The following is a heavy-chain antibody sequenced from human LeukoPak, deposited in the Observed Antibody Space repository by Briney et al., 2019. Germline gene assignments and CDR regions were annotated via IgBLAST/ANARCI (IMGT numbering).Heavy chain of an antibody. D-gene: IGHD3-10*01. CDR1: GYTFTSYD. CDR2: MNPNSGNT. CDR3: ARGSIRGVSADY. Sequence: ASVKVSCKASGYTFTSYDINWVRQATGQGLEWMGWMNPNSGNTGYAQKFQGRVTMTRNTSISTAYMELSSLRSEGTAVYYCARGSIRGVSADYWGQGTLVTVSS. J-gene: IGHJ4*02. V-gene: IGHV1-8*01.